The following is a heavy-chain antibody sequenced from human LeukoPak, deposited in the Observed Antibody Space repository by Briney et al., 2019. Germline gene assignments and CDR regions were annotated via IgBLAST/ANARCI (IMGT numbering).Heavy chain of an antibody. J-gene: IGHJ4*02. CDR3: AKGEGDSCYSRYLY. CDR2: IYSGGST. Sequence: GGSLRLSCAASGFTVSSNYMSWVRQAPGKGLEWVSVIYSGGSTYYADSVKGRFTISRDNSKNTLYLQMNSLRAEDTAVYYCAKGEGDSCYSRYLYWGQGTLVTVSS. D-gene: IGHD2-15*01. CDR1: GFTVSSNY. V-gene: IGHV3-53*01.